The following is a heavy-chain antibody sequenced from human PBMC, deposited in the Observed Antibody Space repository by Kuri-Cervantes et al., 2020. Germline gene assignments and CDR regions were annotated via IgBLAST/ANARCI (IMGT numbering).Heavy chain of an antibody. CDR2: INWNGGST. D-gene: IGHD4-17*01. V-gene: IGHV3-20*04. J-gene: IGHJ4*02. Sequence: GESLKISCAASGFTFDDYGMSWVRQAPGKGLEWVSGINWNGGSTGYADSVKGRFTISRDNAKNSLYLQMNSLRAEDTAVYYCARPGDYGDGADYFDYWGQGTLVTVSS. CDR1: GFTFDDYG. CDR3: ARPGDYGDGADYFDY.